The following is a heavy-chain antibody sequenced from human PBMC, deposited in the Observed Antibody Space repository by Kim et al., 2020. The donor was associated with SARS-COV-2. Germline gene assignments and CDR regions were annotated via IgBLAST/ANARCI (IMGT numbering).Heavy chain of an antibody. V-gene: IGHV4-31*03. D-gene: IGHD3-10*01. CDR3: ARDPMVRGVIPYYFDY. J-gene: IGHJ4*02. CDR2: IYYSGST. CDR1: GGSISSGGYY. Sequence: SETLSLTCTVSGGSISSGGYYWSWIRQHPGKGLEWIGYIYYSGSTYYNPSLKSRVTISVDTSKNQFSLKLSSVTAADTAVYYCARDPMVRGVIPYYFDYWGQGTLVTVSS.